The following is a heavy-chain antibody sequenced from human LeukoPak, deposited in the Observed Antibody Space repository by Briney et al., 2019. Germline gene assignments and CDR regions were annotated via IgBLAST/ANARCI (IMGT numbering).Heavy chain of an antibody. CDR1: GFAFSSYS. V-gene: IGHV3-23*01. CDR3: AKDQIDGWFGELDYFDY. J-gene: IGHJ4*02. D-gene: IGHD3-10*01. CDR2: ISGSGGST. Sequence: QSGGSLRLSCAASGFAFSSYSMNWVRQAPGKGLEWVSAISGSGGSTYYADSVKGRFTISRDNSKNTLYLQMNSLRAEDTAVYYCAKDQIDGWFGELDYFDYWGQGTLVTVSS.